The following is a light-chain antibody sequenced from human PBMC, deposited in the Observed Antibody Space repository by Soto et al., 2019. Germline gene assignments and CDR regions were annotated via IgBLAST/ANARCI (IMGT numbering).Light chain of an antibody. Sequence: EIVLTQSPGTLSLSPGERATLSCRASQSCSSYLAWYQQKPGQAPRLLMYGASSRATGTPDRFSGSGSGTDFTLTISRLEPEDFAVYYCQQYGSSPLTFGGGTKVDSK. V-gene: IGKV3-20*01. CDR2: GAS. J-gene: IGKJ4*01. CDR1: QSCSSY. CDR3: QQYGSSPLT.